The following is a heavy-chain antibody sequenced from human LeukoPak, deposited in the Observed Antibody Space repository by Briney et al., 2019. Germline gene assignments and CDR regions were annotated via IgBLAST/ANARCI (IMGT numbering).Heavy chain of an antibody. V-gene: IGHV3-23*01. Sequence: GSLRLSCAASGFTFSSYAMSWVRQAPGKGLEWVSAISGSGGSTYYADSVKGRFTISRDNSKNTLYLQMNSLRAEDTAVYYCAKAVPIAVAAYDAFDIWGQGTMVTVSS. CDR1: GFTFSSYA. J-gene: IGHJ3*02. CDR2: ISGSGGST. CDR3: AKAVPIAVAAYDAFDI. D-gene: IGHD6-19*01.